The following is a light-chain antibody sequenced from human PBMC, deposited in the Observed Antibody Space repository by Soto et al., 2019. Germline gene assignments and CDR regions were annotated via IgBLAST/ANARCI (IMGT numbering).Light chain of an antibody. V-gene: IGKV3-20*01. CDR3: HQYGSTPFT. CDR1: QSVSTNY. Sequence: EIVLTQSPGTLSLSPGDRATLSCRASQSVSTNYLAWYQQKLGQAPRLLIYGASSRATGIPDRFSGNGSGTDFTLTSSRLEPEDFAVYYCHQYGSTPFTFGPGTKVDLK. J-gene: IGKJ3*01. CDR2: GAS.